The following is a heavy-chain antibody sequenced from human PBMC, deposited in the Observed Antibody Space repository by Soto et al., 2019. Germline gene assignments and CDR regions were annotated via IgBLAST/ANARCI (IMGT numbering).Heavy chain of an antibody. D-gene: IGHD4-17*01. CDR2: ISGSSSYT. CDR1: GFTFSDYY. V-gene: IGHV3-11*06. Sequence: QVQLVESGGGLVMPGGSLRLSCAASGFTFSDYYMNWIRQAPGKGLEWVSYISGSSSYTNYADSVRGRFTISRDNAKNSLYLQMNSLRAEDTAVYYCARDNGEGYFDLWGRGTLVTVSS. CDR3: ARDNGEGYFDL. J-gene: IGHJ2*01.